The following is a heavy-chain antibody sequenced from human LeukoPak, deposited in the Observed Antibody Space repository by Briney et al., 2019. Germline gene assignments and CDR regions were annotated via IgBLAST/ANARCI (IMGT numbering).Heavy chain of an antibody. D-gene: IGHD1-1*01. CDR1: GGSISGYY. Sequence: SETLSLTCTVSGGSISGYYWSWVRQPPGKGLEWIGYIYDSGTTNYNPSLKSRVTISEGTSKNQFSLKLTSVTAADTAVYYCAKKVESKWFDPWGQGTLVTVSS. J-gene: IGHJ5*02. CDR3: AKKVESKWFDP. V-gene: IGHV4-59*01. CDR2: IYDSGTT.